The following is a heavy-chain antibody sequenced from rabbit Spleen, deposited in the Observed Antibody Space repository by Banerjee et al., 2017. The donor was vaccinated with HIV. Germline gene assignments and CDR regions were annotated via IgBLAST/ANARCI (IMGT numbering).Heavy chain of an antibody. V-gene: IGHV1S40*01. CDR2: IYGGSSGST. D-gene: IGHD1-1*01. CDR1: GFSFSSSYY. CDR3: ARDLTGVIGWNFGW. J-gene: IGHJ4*01. Sequence: QSLEESGGDLVKPGASLTLTCTVSGFSFSSSYYMCWVRQAPGKGLESIACIYGGSSGSTYYANWAKGRFTFSKTSSTTVTLQMTSLTAADTATYFCARDLTGVIGWNFGWWGPGTLVTVS.